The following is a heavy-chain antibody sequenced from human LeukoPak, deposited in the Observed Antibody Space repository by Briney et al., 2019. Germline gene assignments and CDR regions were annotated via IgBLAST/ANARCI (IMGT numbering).Heavy chain of an antibody. CDR3: ARGNSVGDNAWWFDP. V-gene: IGHV1-2*02. Sequence: GASVKVSCKASGYTFTGYYMHWVRQAPGQGLEWMGWINPNSGGTNYAQKFQGRVTMTRDMSTSTDYMELSSLRSEDTAVYYCARGNSVGDNAWWFDPWGQGTLVIVSS. CDR1: GYTFTGYY. CDR2: INPNSGGT. J-gene: IGHJ5*02. D-gene: IGHD1-26*01.